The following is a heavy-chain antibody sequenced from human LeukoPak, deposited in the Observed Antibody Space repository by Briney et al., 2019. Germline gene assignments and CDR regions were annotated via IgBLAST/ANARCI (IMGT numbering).Heavy chain of an antibody. Sequence: GGSLRLSCTASGFTVSNNYMSWVRQAPGKGLEWVSISYSDTNTNYADSVKGRFTISRDTSQNTLSLQMNSLRAEDTAVYYCVRKNRDLNAAFDTWGQGTVVTVSA. CDR2: SYSDTNT. CDR1: GFTVSNNY. D-gene: IGHD1-14*01. V-gene: IGHV3-53*01. CDR3: VRKNRDLNAAFDT. J-gene: IGHJ3*02.